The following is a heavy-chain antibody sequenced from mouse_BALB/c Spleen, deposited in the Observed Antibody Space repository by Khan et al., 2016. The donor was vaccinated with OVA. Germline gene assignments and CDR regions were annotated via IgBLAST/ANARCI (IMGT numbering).Heavy chain of an antibody. CDR1: GFSLTSYG. Sequence: QVQLKQSGPGLVAPSQSLSITCTVSGFSLTSYGVHWVRQPPGKGLEWLVVIWSDGSTNYNSVLKSRLSISKDNSKSQVFLKMNGLQTDDTAIYYCARWFDGYSSLYAMDYWGKGTSVTVSS. CDR3: ARWFDGYSSLYAMDY. J-gene: IGHJ4*01. CDR2: IWSDGST. D-gene: IGHD2-3*01. V-gene: IGHV2-6*02.